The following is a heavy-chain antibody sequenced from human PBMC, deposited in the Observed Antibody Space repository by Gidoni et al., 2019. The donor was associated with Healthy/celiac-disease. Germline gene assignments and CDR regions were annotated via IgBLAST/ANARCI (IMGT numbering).Heavy chain of an antibody. CDR2: INHSGST. CDR3: ARGRNWNLYYYMDV. Sequence: QVQLQQWGAGLLKPSETLSLTCAVYGGSFSGYYWSWIRQPPGKGLEWIGEINHSGSTNYNPSLKSRVTISVDTSKNQFSLKLSSVTAADTAVYYCARGRNWNLYYYMDVWGKGTTATVSS. D-gene: IGHD1-20*01. J-gene: IGHJ6*03. V-gene: IGHV4-34*01. CDR1: GGSFSGYY.